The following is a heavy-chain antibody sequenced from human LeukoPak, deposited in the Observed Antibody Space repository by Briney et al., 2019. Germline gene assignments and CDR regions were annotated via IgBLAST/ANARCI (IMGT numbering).Heavy chain of an antibody. CDR3: ARGYSRMGAFDI. J-gene: IGHJ3*02. CDR1: GGTFISYA. CDR2: IIPIFGTA. D-gene: IGHD2-15*01. Sequence: GASVKVSCKASGGTFISYAISWVRQAPGQGLEWMGGIIPIFGTANYAQKFQGRVTITADESASTAYMELSSLRSEDTAVYYCARGYSRMGAFDIWGQGTMVTVSS. V-gene: IGHV1-69*13.